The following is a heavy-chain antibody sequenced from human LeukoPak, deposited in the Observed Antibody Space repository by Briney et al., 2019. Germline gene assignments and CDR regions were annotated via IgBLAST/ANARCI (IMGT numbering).Heavy chain of an antibody. Sequence: GGSLRLSCAASGFTFSSYSMNWVRQAPGKGLEWVANIKQDGSEKYYVDSVKGRFTISRDNAKNSLYLQMNSLRAEDTAVYYCARGGYYYDSSGYPFWGQGTLVTVSS. CDR1: GFTFSSYS. J-gene: IGHJ4*02. CDR3: ARGGYYYDSSGYPF. CDR2: IKQDGSEK. V-gene: IGHV3-7*01. D-gene: IGHD3-22*01.